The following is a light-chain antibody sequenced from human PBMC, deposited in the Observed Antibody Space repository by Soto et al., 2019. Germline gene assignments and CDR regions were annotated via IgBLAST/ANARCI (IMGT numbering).Light chain of an antibody. Sequence: ESVLKHSPDILSLSPGEKATLSFSASQNVASNHLAWYHQKPGQAPRLLIYDASTRATGIPDRFSGSGSGTDFTLSISSLEPEDFAVYYCQQYGTTGTFGQGTKVDI. CDR2: DAS. CDR3: QQYGTTGT. CDR1: QNVASNH. J-gene: IGKJ1*01. V-gene: IGKV3-20*01.